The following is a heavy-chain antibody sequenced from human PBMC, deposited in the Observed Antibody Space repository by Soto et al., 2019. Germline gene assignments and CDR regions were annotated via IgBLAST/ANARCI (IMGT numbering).Heavy chain of an antibody. D-gene: IGHD3-10*01. J-gene: IGHJ4*02. CDR1: GYTFTSYY. Sequence: ASVKVSCKASGYTFTSYYMHWVRQAPGQGLEWMGIINPSNGSTKYSQKFQGRVTITRDTSASTAYMELSSLRSEDTAVYYCARVRWFTSYYFDYWGQGTLVTVSS. V-gene: IGHV1-46*01. CDR2: INPSNGST. CDR3: ARVRWFTSYYFDY.